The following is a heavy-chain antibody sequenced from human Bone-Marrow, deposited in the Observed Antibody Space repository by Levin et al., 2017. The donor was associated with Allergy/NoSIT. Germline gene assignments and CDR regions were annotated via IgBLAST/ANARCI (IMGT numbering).Heavy chain of an antibody. CDR1: GYTFTTYA. Sequence: PGESLKISCKASGYTFTTYAMNWVRQAPGQGLEWLGWVNTNTGNPTYAQGFTGRFVFSLDTSVSTTYLQISSLKAEDTAVYYCARGGYGGYVNFDYWGQGTLVTVSS. CDR3: ARGGYGGYVNFDY. J-gene: IGHJ4*02. CDR2: VNTNTGNP. D-gene: IGHD5-12*01. V-gene: IGHV7-4-1*02.